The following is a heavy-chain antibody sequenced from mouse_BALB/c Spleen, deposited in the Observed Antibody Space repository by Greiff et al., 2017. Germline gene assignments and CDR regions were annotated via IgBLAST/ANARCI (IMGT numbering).Heavy chain of an antibody. V-gene: IGHV3-6*02. J-gene: IGHJ3*01. CDR1: GYSITSGYY. D-gene: IGHD2-4*01. CDR2: ISYDGSN. CDR3: ARVDYDYDGAWFAY. Sequence: DVQLQESGPGLVKPSQSLSLTCSVTGYSITSGYYWNWIRQFPGNKLEWMGYISYDGSNNYNPSLKNRISITRDTSKNQFFLKLNSVTTEDTATYYCARVDYDYDGAWFAYWGQGTLVTVSA.